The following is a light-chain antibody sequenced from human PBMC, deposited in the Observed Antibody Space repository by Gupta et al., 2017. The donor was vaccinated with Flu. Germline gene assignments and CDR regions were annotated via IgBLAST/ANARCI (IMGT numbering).Light chain of an antibody. V-gene: IGLV3-1*01. J-gene: IGLJ2*01. CDR3: QTWDSSTGV. Sequence: STGQTASITCSGDKFGDNYCSWNQQKPGQPPVLVIYKDSKRASGIPERFSGSNSGNTATLTIGGTQAMDEADCYCQTWDSSTGVFGGGTKLTVL. CDR1: KFGDNY. CDR2: KDS.